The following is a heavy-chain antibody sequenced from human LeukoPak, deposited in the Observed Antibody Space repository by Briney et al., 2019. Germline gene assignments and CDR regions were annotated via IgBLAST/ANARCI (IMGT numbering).Heavy chain of an antibody. CDR2: IHYSGST. Sequence: SETLSLTCTVSGGSINSGSYYWGWIRQPPGKGLEWIGSIHYSGSTYYNPSLKSRATTSVDTSKNQFSLKLSSVTAADTAVYYCARGVNYGKTFDYWGQGTLVTVSS. V-gene: IGHV4-39*07. CDR3: ARGVNYGKTFDY. CDR1: GGSINSGSYY. J-gene: IGHJ4*02. D-gene: IGHD3-10*01.